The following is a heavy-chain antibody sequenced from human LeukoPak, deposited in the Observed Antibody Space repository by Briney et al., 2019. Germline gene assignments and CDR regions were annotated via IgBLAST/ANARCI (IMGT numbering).Heavy chain of an antibody. Sequence: GGSLRLSCAASGFTVSSNYMSWVRQAPGKGLEWVSVIYSGGSTYYADSVKGRFTISRDNSKNTLYLQMNSLRAEDTAVYYCARSARYYYDSSGFGNLVGYFQHWGQGTLVTVSS. CDR1: GFTVSSNY. CDR3: ARSARYYYDSSGFGNLVGYFQH. CDR2: IYSGGST. J-gene: IGHJ1*01. V-gene: IGHV3-53*01. D-gene: IGHD3-22*01.